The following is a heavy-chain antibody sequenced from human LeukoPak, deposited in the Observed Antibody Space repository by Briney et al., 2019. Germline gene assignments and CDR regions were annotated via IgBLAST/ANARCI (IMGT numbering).Heavy chain of an antibody. CDR3: ASNRGAGRGLYHEIDY. CDR1: GGSISSYY. J-gene: IGHJ4*02. D-gene: IGHD7-27*01. CDR2: IYYSGST. Sequence: SETLSLTCTVSGGSISSYYWSWIRQPPGKGLEWIGYIYYSGSTNYNPSLKSRVTISVDTSKNQFSLKLSSVTAADTAVYYCASNRGAGRGLYHEIDYWGQGTLVTVSS. V-gene: IGHV4-59*01.